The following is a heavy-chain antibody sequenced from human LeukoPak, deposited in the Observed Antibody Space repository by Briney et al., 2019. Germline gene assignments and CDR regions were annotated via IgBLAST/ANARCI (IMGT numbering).Heavy chain of an antibody. D-gene: IGHD3-22*01. J-gene: IGHJ3*02. CDR2: INPNSGGT. V-gene: IGHV1-2*04. CDR3: ARAGPYYYDSSGCFDI. CDR1: GYTFTGYY. Sequence: ASVKVSCKASGYTFTGYYMHWVRQAPGQGLEWMGWINPNSGGTNYAQKFQGWVTMTRDTSISTAYMELSRLRSDGTAVYYCARAGPYYYDSSGCFDIWGQGTMVTVSS.